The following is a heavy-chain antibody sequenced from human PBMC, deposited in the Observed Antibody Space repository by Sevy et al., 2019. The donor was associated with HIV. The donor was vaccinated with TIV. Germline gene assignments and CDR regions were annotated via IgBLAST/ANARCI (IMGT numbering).Heavy chain of an antibody. CDR1: GFTFNSYE. J-gene: IGHJ5*02. CDR2: ISNSGTAM. V-gene: IGHV3-48*03. CDR3: TRNGGAFDNGFDP. Sequence: GGSLRLSCAASGFTFNSYEMNWVRQAPGKGLEWVSYISNSGTAMYYSDSVRGRFTISRDNARRSLYLQMNSLRAEDTAVYYCTRNGGAFDNGFDPWGQGTLVTVSS. D-gene: IGHD2-8*01.